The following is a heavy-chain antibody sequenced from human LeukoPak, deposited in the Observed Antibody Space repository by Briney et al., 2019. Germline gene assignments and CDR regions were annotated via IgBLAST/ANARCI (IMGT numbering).Heavy chain of an antibody. D-gene: IGHD3-3*01. V-gene: IGHV3-23*01. CDR3: AKHSAGSGYAPFDY. CDR2: SAGSDGSK. J-gene: IGHJ4*02. CDR1: GFTFTTYA. Sequence: PGGSLTLSCAASGFTFTTYAMSWVRQAPGKGLEWVSASAGSDGSKYYGDSVKGRFTISRDNSENTLDLQMNSLRAEDTAIYYCAKHSAGSGYAPFDYWGQGTLVTVSS.